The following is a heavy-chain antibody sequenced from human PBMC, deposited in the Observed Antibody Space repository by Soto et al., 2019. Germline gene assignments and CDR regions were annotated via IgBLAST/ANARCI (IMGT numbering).Heavy chain of an antibody. CDR2: IYYSGST. D-gene: IGHD1-26*01. CDR3: ARVGSSCHSGGCYYYYGLGV. Sequence: QVRLQESGPGLVKPSETLSLSCLVSGDSVGNGPYYWSWIRQSPGEGLEWIAYIYYSGSTNVNPSLESRVNISIDMSKNQFFLELRSVTAADAAVYFCARVGSSCHSGGCYYYYGLGVWGLGTTVAISS. V-gene: IGHV4-61*01. CDR1: GDSVGNGPYY. J-gene: IGHJ6*02.